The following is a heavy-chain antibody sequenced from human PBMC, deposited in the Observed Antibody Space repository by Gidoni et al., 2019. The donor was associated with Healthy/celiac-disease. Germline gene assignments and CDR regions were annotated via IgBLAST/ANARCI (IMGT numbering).Heavy chain of an antibody. CDR3: ARVNGRYCGGDCYPDDPFLYAFDI. D-gene: IGHD2-21*01. J-gene: IGHJ3*02. CDR1: GGTFTIYA. Sequence: QVQLVQSWAEVKKPGSSVKVSCKASGGTFTIYAISWVRPAPGQGFEWMGGIIPILGTANYAQKFQGRVTITADESTSTAYMELSSLRSEDTAVYDCARVNGRYCGGDCYPDDPFLYAFDIWGQGTMVTVSS. V-gene: IGHV1-69*01. CDR2: IIPILGTA.